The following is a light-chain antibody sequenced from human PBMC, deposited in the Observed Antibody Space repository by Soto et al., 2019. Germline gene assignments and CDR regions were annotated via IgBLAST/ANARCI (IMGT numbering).Light chain of an antibody. CDR3: SSYAGSNNFV. CDR1: SSDVGDYYY. Sequence: QSALTQPASVSGSPGQSITISCSGTSSDVGDYYYVSWYQQHPGKAPKLLIYGVTDRPSGVSHRFSGSKSGNTASLTVSGLQADDEAHYYCSSYAGSNNFVFGTGTKLTVL. CDR2: GVT. J-gene: IGLJ1*01. V-gene: IGLV2-14*01.